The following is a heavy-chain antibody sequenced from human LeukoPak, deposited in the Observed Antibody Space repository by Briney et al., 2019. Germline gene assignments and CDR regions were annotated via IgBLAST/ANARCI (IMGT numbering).Heavy chain of an antibody. V-gene: IGHV4-38-2*02. J-gene: IGHJ5*02. CDR1: GYYISSGYY. D-gene: IGHD3-3*01. Sequence: SETLSLTCTVSGYYISSGYYWAWIRQPPGKGLQWIGGIYHSGSTNYNPSLKSRVTISVDTSKNQFSLKLSSVTAADTAVYYCARGCWRYDFWSGYQDCNWFDPWGQGTLVTVSS. CDR2: IYHSGST. CDR3: ARGCWRYDFWSGYQDCNWFDP.